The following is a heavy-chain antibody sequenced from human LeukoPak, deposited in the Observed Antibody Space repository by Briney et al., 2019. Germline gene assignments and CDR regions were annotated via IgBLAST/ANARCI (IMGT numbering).Heavy chain of an antibody. CDR2: IYYSGST. CDR1: GDSISSRGYY. Sequence: PSQTLSLTCTVCGDSISSRGYYWSWIRQHPGKGLEWIGYIYYSGSTYYNPSLKSRLTLSVDTSKNQFSLKVNSVTAADTAVYCCASTRIAAAGAPAYYFDNWGQGTQVTVSS. CDR3: ASTRIAAAGAPAYYFDN. J-gene: IGHJ4*02. D-gene: IGHD6-13*01. V-gene: IGHV4-31*03.